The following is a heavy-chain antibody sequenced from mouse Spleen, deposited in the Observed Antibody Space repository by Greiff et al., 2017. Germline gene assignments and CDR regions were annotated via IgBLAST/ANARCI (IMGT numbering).Heavy chain of an antibody. CDR1: GFTFSSYA. V-gene: IGHV5-9-1*01. CDR2: ISSGGSYT. D-gene: IGHD2-14*01. J-gene: IGHJ2*01. CDR3: ARGGYEGY. Sequence: EVKVVESGGGLVKPGGSLKLSCVASGFTFSSYAMSWVRQTPEKRLEWVATISSGGSYTYYPDSVKGRFTISRDNAKNTLYLQMSSLRSEDTAMYYCARGGYEGYWGQGTTLTVSS.